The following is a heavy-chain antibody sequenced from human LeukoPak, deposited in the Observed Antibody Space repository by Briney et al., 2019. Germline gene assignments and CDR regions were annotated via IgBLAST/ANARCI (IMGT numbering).Heavy chain of an antibody. CDR1: GFTFSSYG. J-gene: IGHJ4*02. V-gene: IGHV3-30*02. CDR2: IRNDGSNK. D-gene: IGHD6-6*01. Sequence: GGSLRLSCAASGFTFSSYGMHWVRQAPGKGLEWVAFIRNDGSNKYYADSVKGRFTISRDNSKNTLYLQMNSLRAEDTAVYYCAKEPYSSSSLPRGVDYWGQGTLVTVSS. CDR3: AKEPYSSSSLPRGVDY.